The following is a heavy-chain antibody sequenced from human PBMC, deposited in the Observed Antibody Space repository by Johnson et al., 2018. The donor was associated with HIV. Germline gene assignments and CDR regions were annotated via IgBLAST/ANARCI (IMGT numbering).Heavy chain of an antibody. J-gene: IGHJ3*01. V-gene: IGHV3-9*01. CDR3: ARDGYCSSSSCYHDAFDL. CDR2: ISWNSGSI. CDR1: GFTFSSYW. D-gene: IGHD2-2*01. Sequence: QLVESGGGLVQPGGSLRLSCAASGFTFSSYWMSWVRQAPGKGLEWVSGISWNSGSIGYADSVKGRFTISRDNAKNSLYLQMNSLRAEDTALYYCARDGYCSSSSCYHDAFDLWGQGTMVTVSS.